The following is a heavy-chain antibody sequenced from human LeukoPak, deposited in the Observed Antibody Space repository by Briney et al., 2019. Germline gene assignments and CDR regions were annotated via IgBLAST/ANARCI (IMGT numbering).Heavy chain of an antibody. Sequence: PGGSLRLSCAASGFTFSSYAMNWVRQAPGKGLEWVSYISSSGSTIYYADSVKGRFTISRDNAKNSLYLQMNSLRAEDTAVYYCARVGGRDYDFWSGSAQYYFDYWGQGTLVTVSS. CDR2: ISSSGSTI. V-gene: IGHV3-48*04. J-gene: IGHJ4*02. CDR1: GFTFSSYA. D-gene: IGHD3-3*01. CDR3: ARVGGRDYDFWSGSAQYYFDY.